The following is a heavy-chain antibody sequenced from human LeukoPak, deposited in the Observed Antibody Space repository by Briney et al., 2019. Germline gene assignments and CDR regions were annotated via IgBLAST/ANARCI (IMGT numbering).Heavy chain of an antibody. CDR2: IKQDGSEK. CDR3: ARTRGDYFPSRTRTYYYGMDV. CDR1: GFTFSSYW. D-gene: IGHD4-17*01. Sequence: PGGSLRISCAASGFTFSSYWMSWVRQAPGKGLEWVANIKQDGSEKYYVDSVKGRFTISRDNAKNSLYLQMNSLRAEDTAVYYCARTRGDYFPSRTRTYYYGMDVWGQGTTVTVSS. J-gene: IGHJ6*02. V-gene: IGHV3-7*01.